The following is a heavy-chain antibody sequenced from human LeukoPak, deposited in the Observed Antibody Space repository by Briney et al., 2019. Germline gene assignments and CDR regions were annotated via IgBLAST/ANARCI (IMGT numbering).Heavy chain of an antibody. D-gene: IGHD2-2*01. CDR3: ARSSHYYFDY. CDR1: GYTFTSYG. V-gene: IGHV1-46*01. Sequence: ASVKVSCKTSGYTFTSYGISWVRQAPGQGLEWMGIINPSGGSTSYAQKFQGRVTMTRDMSTSTVYMELSSLRSEDTAVYYCARSSHYYFDYWGQGTLVTVSS. J-gene: IGHJ4*02. CDR2: INPSGGST.